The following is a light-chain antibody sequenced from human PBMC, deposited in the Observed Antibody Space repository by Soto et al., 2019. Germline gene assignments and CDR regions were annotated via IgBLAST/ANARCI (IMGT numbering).Light chain of an antibody. CDR2: RAS. Sequence: ERVMTQSPATLSVSPGESVTLSCRASESVSSNLAWYQQKPGQAPRLLIYRASIRATGIPARFSGSGSGTAFTLTISSLQSEDFAVYYCQQYNNWPPITFGQGTRLDIK. CDR3: QQYNNWPPIT. V-gene: IGKV3D-15*01. CDR1: ESVSSN. J-gene: IGKJ5*01.